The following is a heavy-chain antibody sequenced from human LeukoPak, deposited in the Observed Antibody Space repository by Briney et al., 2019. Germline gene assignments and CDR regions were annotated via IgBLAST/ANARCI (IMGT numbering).Heavy chain of an antibody. Sequence: GGSLRLSCEVSGFTFTNYAMSWVRQAPGKGLEWVSAISSSGSSTYYADSVKGRFTISRDNSKNTLYLQVNSLRAEDTAVYYCAKVRSPLFRGGSYCFDYWGQGTLVTVSS. CDR2: ISSSGSST. J-gene: IGHJ4*02. D-gene: IGHD1-26*01. V-gene: IGHV3-23*01. CDR3: AKVRSPLFRGGSYCFDY. CDR1: GFTFTNYA.